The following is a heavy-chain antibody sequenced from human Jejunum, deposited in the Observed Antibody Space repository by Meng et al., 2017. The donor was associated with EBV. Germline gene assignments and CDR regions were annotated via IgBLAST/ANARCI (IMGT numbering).Heavy chain of an antibody. CDR1: GGSFSGYH. D-gene: IGHD2-8*02. Sequence: VQLQQWGAVLLRPTETLSLSWPDHGGSFSGYHWSWVRQPPGRGLEYIGEVHFSGITTSTPSLKSRVTMSVDASKNQFSLRLTSVTAADTAVYYCARRTGDYVVGYWGQGTLVTVSS. CDR3: ARRTGDYVVGY. V-gene: IGHV4-34*01. J-gene: IGHJ4*02. CDR2: VHFSGIT.